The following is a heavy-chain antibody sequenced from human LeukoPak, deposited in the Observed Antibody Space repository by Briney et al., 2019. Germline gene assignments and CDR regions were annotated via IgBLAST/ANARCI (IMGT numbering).Heavy chain of an antibody. J-gene: IGHJ4*02. CDR3: ARDASIWFGELPFDY. CDR1: GFTFSSYS. D-gene: IGHD3-10*01. Sequence: GGSLRLSCAASGFTFSSYSMNWVRQAPGKGLEWVSSISSSSSYIYYADSVKGRFTISRDNAKNSLYLQMNSLRAEDMAVYYCARDASIWFGELPFDYWGQGTLVTVSS. V-gene: IGHV3-21*01. CDR2: ISSSSSYI.